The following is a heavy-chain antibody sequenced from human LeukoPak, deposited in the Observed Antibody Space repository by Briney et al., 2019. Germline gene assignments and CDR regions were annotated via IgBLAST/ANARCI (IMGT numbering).Heavy chain of an antibody. Sequence: ASVNVSCKASGYTFSDYYMHWVRQAPGQGLEWMGRINPYSGGTNNPHKLQGRVTMTRDTSITTPYMELSRMRSDATAVYYCAREARGDYASFDSWGQGNLVTVSS. CDR2: INPYSGGT. CDR1: GYTFSDYY. J-gene: IGHJ4*02. V-gene: IGHV1-2*06. D-gene: IGHD2-21*02. CDR3: AREARGDYASFDS.